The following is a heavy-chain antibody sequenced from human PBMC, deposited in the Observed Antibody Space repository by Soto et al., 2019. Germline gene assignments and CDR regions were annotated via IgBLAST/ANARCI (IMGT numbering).Heavy chain of an antibody. CDR1: GFAFNDYA. D-gene: IGHD3-10*01. V-gene: IGHV3-9*01. CDR2: ISWHSANI. CDR3: AKDAVGSHYFYYMDV. J-gene: IGHJ6*03. Sequence: DVQLVESGGGLVQPGRSLRLSCAASGFAFNDYAMHWVRQAPGKGLEWVAGISWHSANIAYADSVKGRFTISRDNAKNSLYLQMNGLRSEDTAFYYCAKDAVGSHYFYYMDVWGKGTAVTVSS.